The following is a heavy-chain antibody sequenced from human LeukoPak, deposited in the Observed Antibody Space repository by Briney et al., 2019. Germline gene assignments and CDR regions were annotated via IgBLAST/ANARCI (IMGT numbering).Heavy chain of an antibody. D-gene: IGHD3-3*01. CDR3: ARDPLEWLVLPKAFDI. CDR1: GYTFTGYY. CDR2: INPNSGGT. J-gene: IGHJ3*02. V-gene: IGHV1-2*02. Sequence: EASVKVSCKASGYTFTGYYMHWVRQAPGQGLEWMGWINPNSGGTTYAQKFQGRVTMTRDTSISTANLELSRLRSDDTAVYFCARDPLEWLVLPKAFDIWGQGAMVTVSS.